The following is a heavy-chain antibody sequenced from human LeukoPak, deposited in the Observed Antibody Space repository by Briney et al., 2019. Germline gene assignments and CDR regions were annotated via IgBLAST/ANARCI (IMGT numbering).Heavy chain of an antibody. V-gene: IGHV3-21*05. Sequence: GGSLRLSCAASGFSFSRYAMNWVRQAPGKGLEWVSYINAESSDILYPDSVRGRFTISRDNAKNSLYLQMSSLRAEDTGVYYCARDTFEPLHIDIWGQGTLVTASS. D-gene: IGHD3-16*01. CDR3: ARDTFEPLHIDI. J-gene: IGHJ4*02. CDR2: INAESSDI. CDR1: GFSFSRYA.